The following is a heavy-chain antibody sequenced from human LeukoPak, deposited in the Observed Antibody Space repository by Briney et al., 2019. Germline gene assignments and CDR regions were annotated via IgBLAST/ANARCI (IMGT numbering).Heavy chain of an antibody. CDR2: IIPIFGTA. CDR1: GGTFSSYA. V-gene: IGHV1-69*01. Sequence: ASVKVSCKASGGTFSSYAISWVRQAPGQELEWMGGIIPIFGTANYAQKFQGRVTITADESTSTAYMELSSLRSEDTAVYYCAREPGIAAAGPTAYFDYWGQGTLVTVSS. CDR3: AREPGIAAAGPTAYFDY. D-gene: IGHD6-13*01. J-gene: IGHJ4*02.